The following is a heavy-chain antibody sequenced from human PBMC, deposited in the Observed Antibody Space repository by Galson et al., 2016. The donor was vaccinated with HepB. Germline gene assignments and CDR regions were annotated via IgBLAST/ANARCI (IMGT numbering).Heavy chain of an antibody. CDR3: ARDKKVTIFGLVISGGLDP. CDR2: IYHSGIT. D-gene: IGHD3-3*01. V-gene: IGHV4-39*07. CDR1: GGSINSGNTYF. J-gene: IGHJ5*02. Sequence: LSLTCTVSGGSINSGNTYFWGWIRQPPGKGLEWIASIYHSGITHHNPSLKSRVTISVDTAKNQFSLKLSSVTAADTAIYYCARDKKVTIFGLVISGGLDPWGQGTLVTVAS.